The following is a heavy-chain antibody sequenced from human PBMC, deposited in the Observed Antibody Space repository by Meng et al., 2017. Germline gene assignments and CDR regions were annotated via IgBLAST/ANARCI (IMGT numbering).Heavy chain of an antibody. J-gene: IGHJ4*02. CDR3: ARVPGGIGAADY. D-gene: IGHD3-10*01. V-gene: IGHV4-34*01. CDR2: NNHSGST. CDR1: GGSFSGYY. Sequence: QVPLQQGGAGLLKPSETLSLTCAVYGGSFSGYYWSWIRQPPGKGLEWIGENNHSGSTNYNPSLKSRVTISVDTSKNQFSLKLSSVTAADTAVYYCARVPGGIGAADYWGQGTLVTVSS.